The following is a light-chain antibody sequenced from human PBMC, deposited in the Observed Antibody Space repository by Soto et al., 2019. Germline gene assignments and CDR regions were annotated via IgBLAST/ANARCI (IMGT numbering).Light chain of an antibody. CDR1: SSDIGGYRY. CDR2: DVT. CDR3: TSYTSDSSVI. Sequence: QSVLTQPASVSGSPGQSVTISCTGTSSDIGGYRYVSWYQQRPGKAPKLMIYDVTNRPSGVSNRFSGSKSGNTASLTISGLQAEDEADYYCTSYTSDSSVIFGGGTQLTVL. V-gene: IGLV2-14*03. J-gene: IGLJ2*01.